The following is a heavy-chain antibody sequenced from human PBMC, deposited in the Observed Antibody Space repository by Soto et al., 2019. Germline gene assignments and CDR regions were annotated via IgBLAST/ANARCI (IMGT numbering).Heavy chain of an antibody. CDR1: GGSVYSNGHY. Sequence: SETLSLTCIVSGGSVYSNGHYWGWIRQPPGKGLEWIGSIDNNGVTNYNSSLRSRVTISRDTSKNQFSLRLTSVTAADTAVYYCARRSAGESSGFALDYWGQGTLVTVSS. V-gene: IGHV4-39*01. CDR2: IDNNGVT. D-gene: IGHD6-19*01. CDR3: ARRSAGESSGFALDY. J-gene: IGHJ4*02.